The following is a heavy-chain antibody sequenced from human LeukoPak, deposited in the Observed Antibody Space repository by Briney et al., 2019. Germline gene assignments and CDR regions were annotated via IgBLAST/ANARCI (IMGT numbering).Heavy chain of an antibody. CDR1: GFTFSDYY. J-gene: IGHJ5*02. CDR2: ISSSGSTI. Sequence: KPGGSLRLSCAAAGFTFSDYYMSWIRQAPGKGLEWVSYISSSGSTIYYADSVKGRFTISRDNAKNSLYLQMNSLRAEDTAVYYCARAAMTTVRAFDPWGQGTLVTVPS. V-gene: IGHV3-11*04. CDR3: ARAAMTTVRAFDP. D-gene: IGHD4-11*01.